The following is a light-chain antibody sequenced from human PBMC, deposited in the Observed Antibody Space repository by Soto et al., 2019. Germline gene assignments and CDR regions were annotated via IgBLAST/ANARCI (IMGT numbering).Light chain of an antibody. J-gene: IGLJ2*01. V-gene: IGLV1-36*01. Sequence: QSVLTQPPSVSETPRQRVTISCSGSTSNLGNNAVSWYQQLPGKAPKLLIYYDDLLPSGVSDRFSGSKSSTAASPAISGLQSEDEADYYCAAWDDRLNGVIFGGGTKLTVL. CDR2: YDD. CDR1: TSNLGNNA. CDR3: AAWDDRLNGVI.